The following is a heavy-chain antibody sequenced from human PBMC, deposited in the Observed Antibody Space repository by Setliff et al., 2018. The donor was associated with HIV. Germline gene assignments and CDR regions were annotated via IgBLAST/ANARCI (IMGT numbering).Heavy chain of an antibody. Sequence: ASVKVSCKASGYTFTSYGLSWVRQPPGHGLEWMGWINTYTGSPTYAQDFTERFLFPLDTSVSTAYLEISSLKAEDFAVYYCARDGYFYDSSGNLAYCFDYWGQGTLVTVSS. CDR1: GYTFTSYG. J-gene: IGHJ4*02. D-gene: IGHD3-22*01. V-gene: IGHV7-4-1*02. CDR2: INTYTGSP. CDR3: ARDGYFYDSSGNLAYCFDY.